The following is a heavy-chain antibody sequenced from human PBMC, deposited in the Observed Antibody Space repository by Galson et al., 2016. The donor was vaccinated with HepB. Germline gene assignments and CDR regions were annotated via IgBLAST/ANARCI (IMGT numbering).Heavy chain of an antibody. J-gene: IGHJ6*02. Sequence: SETLSLTCTVSGDSISSNYWSWIRQPPGKGLEWIGHVFSGGNTNYNPSLKSRVDISIDTSKSQFSLRLRSVTAADTAMYYCARDRRDTGYDYLFYKFYGMDVWGQGTTVTVSS. CDR2: VFSGGNT. CDR3: ARDRRDTGYDYLFYKFYGMDV. CDR1: GDSISSNY. D-gene: IGHD5-12*01. V-gene: IGHV4-59*01.